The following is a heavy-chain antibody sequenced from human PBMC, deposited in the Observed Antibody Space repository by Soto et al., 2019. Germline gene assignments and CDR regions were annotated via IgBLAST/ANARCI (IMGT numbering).Heavy chain of an antibody. V-gene: IGHV4-59*01. CDR3: ARAVGSSSTYYYYMDV. J-gene: IGHJ6*03. CDR2: IYYSGST. D-gene: IGHD6-6*01. CDR1: GGSISSYY. Sequence: SETLSLTCTVSGGSISSYYGSWIRQPPGKGLEWIGYIYYSGSTNYNPSLKSRVTISVDTSKNQFSLKLSSVTAADTAVYYCARAVGSSSTYYYYMDVWGKGTTVTVSS.